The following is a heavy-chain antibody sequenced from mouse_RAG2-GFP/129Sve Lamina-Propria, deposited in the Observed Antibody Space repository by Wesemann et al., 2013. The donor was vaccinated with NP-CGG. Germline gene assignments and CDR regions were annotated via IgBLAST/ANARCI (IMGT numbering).Heavy chain of an antibody. J-gene: IGHJ1*03. CDR2: IDPETGGT. D-gene: IGHD1-1*01. V-gene: IGHV1-15*01. CDR3: TRYYGSSYGYFDV. CDR1: GYTFTDYE. Sequence: GASVTLSCKASGYTFTDYEMHWVKQTPVHGLEWIGAIDPETGGTAYNQKFKGKAILTADKSSSTAYMELRSLTSEDSAVYYCTRYYGSSYGYFDVWGTGTTVTVSS.